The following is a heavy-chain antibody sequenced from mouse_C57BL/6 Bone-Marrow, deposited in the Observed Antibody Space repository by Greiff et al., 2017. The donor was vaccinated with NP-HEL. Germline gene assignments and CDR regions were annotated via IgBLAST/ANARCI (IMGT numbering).Heavy chain of an antibody. CDR3: ARGGTGLLAY. CDR2: INPGSGGT. Sequence: VQLQQSGAELVRPGTSVKVSCKASGYAFTNYLIEWVKQRPGQGLEWIGVINPGSGGTNYNEKFKGKATLTADKSSSTAYMQLSSLTSEDSAVYFCARGGTGLLAYWGQGTLVTVSA. J-gene: IGHJ3*01. D-gene: IGHD4-1*01. V-gene: IGHV1-54*01. CDR1: GYAFTNYL.